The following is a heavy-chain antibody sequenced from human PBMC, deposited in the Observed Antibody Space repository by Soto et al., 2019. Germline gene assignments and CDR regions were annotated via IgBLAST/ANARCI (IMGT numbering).Heavy chain of an antibody. V-gene: IGHV4-30-4*01. CDR1: VFSISIFYYY. J-gene: IGHJ5*02. CDR2: IYYSGST. Sequence: PSETLSITCTVSVFSISIFYYYWSWIRHPPGKCLYGVVYIYYSGSTYYNPSLKSRVTISVDTSKNQFSLKLSSVTAADTAVYYCAHFSASPIDPWGQGTLVTVSS. D-gene: IGHD6-25*01. CDR3: AHFSASPIDP.